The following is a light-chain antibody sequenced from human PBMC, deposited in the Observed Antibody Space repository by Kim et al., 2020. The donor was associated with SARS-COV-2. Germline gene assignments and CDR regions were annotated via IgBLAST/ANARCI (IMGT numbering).Light chain of an antibody. CDR2: GAS. J-gene: IGKJ2*01. Sequence: EIVLTQSPGTLSLSPGERATLSCRASQSVTSTYLAWYQQKPGQAPRLLIYGASRRATAIADRFSGSGSGTDFTLTITRLEPEDFAVYYCQQVETSLYTFGQGTKLEI. CDR1: QSVTSTY. CDR3: QQVETSLYT. V-gene: IGKV3-20*01.